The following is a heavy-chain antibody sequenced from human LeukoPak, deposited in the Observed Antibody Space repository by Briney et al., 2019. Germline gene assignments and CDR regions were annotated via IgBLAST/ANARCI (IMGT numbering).Heavy chain of an antibody. CDR3: ARRAGAYSHPYDY. J-gene: IGHJ4*02. Sequence: GGSLRLSCVVSGFSFSSYGMHWVRQAPGKGLEWVAVISYDGSSKYYADSVKGRFTISRDNSKNTLYLQMNSLRAEDTAVHYCARRAGAYSHPYDYWGQGTLVTVSS. D-gene: IGHD4/OR15-4a*01. V-gene: IGHV3-30*03. CDR2: ISYDGSSK. CDR1: GFSFSSYG.